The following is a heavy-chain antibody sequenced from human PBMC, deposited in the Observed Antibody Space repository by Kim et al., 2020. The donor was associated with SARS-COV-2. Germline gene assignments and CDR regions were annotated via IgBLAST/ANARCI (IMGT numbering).Heavy chain of an antibody. CDR1: GFTFSSYW. V-gene: IGHV3-74*01. Sequence: GGSLRLSCAASGFTFSSYWMHWVRQAPGKGLVWVSRINSDGSSTSYADSVKGRFTISRDNAKNTLYLQMNSLRAEDTAVYYCARVRIIAVAPPPYYYGMDVWGQGTTVTVSS. J-gene: IGHJ6*02. CDR2: INSDGSST. D-gene: IGHD6-19*01. CDR3: ARVRIIAVAPPPYYYGMDV.